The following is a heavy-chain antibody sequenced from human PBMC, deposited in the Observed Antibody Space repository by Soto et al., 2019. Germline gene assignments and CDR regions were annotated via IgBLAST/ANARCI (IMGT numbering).Heavy chain of an antibody. CDR3: AKDRSIFNSDGGGFDN. CDR2: ISGTGGST. J-gene: IGHJ4*02. D-gene: IGHD6-6*01. CDR1: GFTFSSYA. Sequence: AQLLESGGGLVQPGGSLRLSCAASGFTFSSYAMSWVHQAPGKGLEWVSGISGTGGSTYYADSVKGRFTISRDNSKNTRYLQMSSLRAGDTALYYCAKDRSIFNSDGGGFDNWGQGTLVTVSS. V-gene: IGHV3-23*01.